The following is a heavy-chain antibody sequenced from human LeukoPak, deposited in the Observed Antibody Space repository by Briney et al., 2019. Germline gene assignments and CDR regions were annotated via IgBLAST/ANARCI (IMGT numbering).Heavy chain of an antibody. Sequence: GGSLRLSCAASGFTFSSYEMNWVRQAPGKGLEWVSYISSSGSTIYYADSVKGRFTISRDNAKNSLYLQMNSLRAEDTAVYYCARERYFDWLLGAFDIWGQGTMVTVSS. V-gene: IGHV3-48*03. CDR1: GFTFSSYE. CDR2: ISSSGSTI. D-gene: IGHD3-9*01. CDR3: ARERYFDWLLGAFDI. J-gene: IGHJ3*02.